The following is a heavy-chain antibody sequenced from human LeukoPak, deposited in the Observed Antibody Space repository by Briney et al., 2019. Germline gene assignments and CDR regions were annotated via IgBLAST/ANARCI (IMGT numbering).Heavy chain of an antibody. D-gene: IGHD2-2*02. J-gene: IGHJ4*02. V-gene: IGHV4-39*07. Sequence: PSETLSLTCTVSGGSFSSNCYYWDWIRQPPGKGLDWIGNTYSNGSTYHNPPLKSRVTISVDTSKNQFSLKLSSVTAADTAVYYCARQYTGHHDYWGQGTLVTVSS. CDR3: ARQYTGHHDY. CDR1: GGSFSSNCYY. CDR2: TYSNGST.